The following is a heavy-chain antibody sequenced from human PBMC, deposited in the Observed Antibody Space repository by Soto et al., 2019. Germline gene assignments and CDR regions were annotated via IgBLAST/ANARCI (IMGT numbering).Heavy chain of an antibody. D-gene: IGHD3-10*01. Sequence: EVQLLESGGGLVQPGGSLILSCVGSGFTFSSHAVNWVRQAPGKGLECVSSITNTGVSTYYADSVKGRFIISRDNSKNTGYLQMNSLRGEDTAVYYGAKAGYGSCSYYTLSFDFWGQGSLVTVSS. CDR1: GFTFSSHA. J-gene: IGHJ4*02. V-gene: IGHV3-23*01. CDR3: AKAGYGSCSYYTLSFDF. CDR2: ITNTGVST.